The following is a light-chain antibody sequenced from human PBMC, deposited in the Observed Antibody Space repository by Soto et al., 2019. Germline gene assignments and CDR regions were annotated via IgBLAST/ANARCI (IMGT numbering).Light chain of an antibody. J-gene: IGKJ3*01. CDR3: QHYNDWPPAFT. V-gene: IGKV3D-15*01. Sequence: EILMTQSQATLSVSPGERATLSCRASQSLNRNLAWYQQKPGQAPRLIIYGASTRASGIPARFSGRGSGTEFTLTISSLQSEDFALYYCQHYNDWPPAFTFGPGTKVD. CDR2: GAS. CDR1: QSLNRN.